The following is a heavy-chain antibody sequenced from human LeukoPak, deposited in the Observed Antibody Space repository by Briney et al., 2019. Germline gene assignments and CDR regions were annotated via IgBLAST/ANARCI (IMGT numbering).Heavy chain of an antibody. D-gene: IGHD1-26*01. CDR1: GFTFSNYW. J-gene: IGHJ4*02. Sequence: GGSLRLSCAAYGFTFSNYWITSVRQTAGSGLEWVAKIKQDGRETYSVDSVKGRFTISRDNSKSTLYLEMNNLRTEDTAVYFCVRSWKLLQNFDSWGQGTLATVSS. V-gene: IGHV3-7*01. CDR2: IKQDGRET. CDR3: VRSWKLLQNFDS.